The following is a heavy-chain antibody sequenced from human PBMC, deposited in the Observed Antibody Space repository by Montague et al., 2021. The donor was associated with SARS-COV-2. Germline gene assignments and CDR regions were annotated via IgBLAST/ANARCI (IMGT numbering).Heavy chain of an antibody. CDR1: GGSISSDNW. Sequence: RETLSLTCTVSGGSISSDNWWTWVRQPPGKGLEWIGDIFHSWTTNYNPSLKSRLTISVDKSKNQISLKLISVTAADTAMYYCALPLGGARFDPWGQGTLVTVSS. J-gene: IGHJ5*02. CDR2: IFHSWTT. D-gene: IGHD3-16*01. CDR3: ALPLGGARFDP. V-gene: IGHV4-4*03.